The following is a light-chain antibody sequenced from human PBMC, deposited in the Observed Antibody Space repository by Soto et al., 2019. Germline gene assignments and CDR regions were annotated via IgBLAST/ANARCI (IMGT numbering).Light chain of an antibody. V-gene: IGKV1-5*03. Sequence: DVQMTQSPSTLSASVGDRVTITCRASQSIGDWLAWFQQKPGRAPKLLIYKASSLESGVPSTFSGSASGTEFTLTISSLQPDDFATYYCQHYYDYPWTFGQGTKVDIK. CDR2: KAS. J-gene: IGKJ1*01. CDR1: QSIGDW. CDR3: QHYYDYPWT.